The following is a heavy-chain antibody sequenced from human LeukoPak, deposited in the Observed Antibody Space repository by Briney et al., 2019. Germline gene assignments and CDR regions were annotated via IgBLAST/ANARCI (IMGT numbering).Heavy chain of an antibody. CDR3: AKDQAYSSGWSHLFDI. D-gene: IGHD6-19*01. CDR2: INPNSGGT. Sequence: EASVKVSCKASGYTFTGYYMHWVRQAPGQGLEWMGWINPNSGGTNYAQKFQGRVTMTRDTSISTAYMELSRLRSDDAAVYYCAKDQAYSSGWSHLFDIWGQGTMVTVSS. V-gene: IGHV1-2*02. CDR1: GYTFTGYY. J-gene: IGHJ3*02.